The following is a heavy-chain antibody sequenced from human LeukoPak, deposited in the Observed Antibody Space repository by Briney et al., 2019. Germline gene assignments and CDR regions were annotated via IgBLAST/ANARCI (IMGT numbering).Heavy chain of an antibody. CDR1: GFTLSSYW. CDR3: AREGPLGDFWSGYYKAEYFQH. J-gene: IGHJ1*01. D-gene: IGHD3-3*01. V-gene: IGHV3-74*01. CDR2: INSEGSRT. Sequence: PGGSLRLSCAASGFTLSSYWMHWVRQAPGKGLVWVSHINSEGSRTNYADSVKGRFTISRDNAKNTLYLQMNSLRAEDTAVYYCAREGPLGDFWSGYYKAEYFQHWGQGTLVTVSS.